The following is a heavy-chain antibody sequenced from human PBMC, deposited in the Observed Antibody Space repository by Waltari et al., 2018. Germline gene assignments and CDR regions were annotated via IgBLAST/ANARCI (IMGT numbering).Heavy chain of an antibody. V-gene: IGHV1-2*02. CDR2: INPNSGGT. CDR1: GYTFTGYY. D-gene: IGHD2-2*01. Sequence: QVQLVQSGAEVKKPGASVKVSCKASGYTFTGYYMHWVRQAPGQGLEWMGWINPNSGGTNYAQKFQGRVTMTRDTSISTAYMELSRLRSDDTAVYYCARDIVVVPAATATDYWGQGTLVTVSS. CDR3: ARDIVVVPAATATDY. J-gene: IGHJ4*02.